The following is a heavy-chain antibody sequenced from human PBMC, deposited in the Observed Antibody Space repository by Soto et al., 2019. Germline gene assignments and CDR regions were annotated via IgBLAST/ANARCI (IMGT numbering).Heavy chain of an antibody. V-gene: IGHV4-59*12. D-gene: IGHD6-6*01. CDR2: IYYSGST. J-gene: IGHJ4*02. CDR1: GGSISSYY. Sequence: PSETLSLTCTVSGGSISSYYWSWIRQPPGKGLEWIGYIYYSGSTNYNPSLKSRVTISVDTSKNQFSLKLSSVTAADTAVYYCARARSPIAARRKGQYYFDYWGQGTLVTVSS. CDR3: ARARSPIAARRKGQYYFDY.